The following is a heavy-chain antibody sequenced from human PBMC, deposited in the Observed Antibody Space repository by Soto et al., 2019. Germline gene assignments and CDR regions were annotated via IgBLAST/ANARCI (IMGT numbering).Heavy chain of an antibody. Sequence: GASVKVSCKASGGTFSSYAISWVRQAPGQGLEWMGGIIPIFGTANYAQKFQGRVTITADESTSTAYMELSSLRSEDTAVYYCARLNTYYDDSSGYPVSDYWGQGTLVTVSS. CDR2: IIPIFGTA. V-gene: IGHV1-69*13. CDR1: GGTFSSYA. CDR3: ARLNTYYDDSSGYPVSDY. D-gene: IGHD3-22*01. J-gene: IGHJ4*02.